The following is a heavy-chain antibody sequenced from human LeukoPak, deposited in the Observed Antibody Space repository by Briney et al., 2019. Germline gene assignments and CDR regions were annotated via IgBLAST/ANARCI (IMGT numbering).Heavy chain of an antibody. CDR3: ARRYSSGWYPNYYMDV. J-gene: IGHJ6*03. CDR2: IKQDGSEK. Sequence: GGSLRLSCAASGFTFSSYWMSWVRQAPGKGLEWVANIKQDGSEKYYVDSVKGRFTISRDNAKNSLYLQMNSLRAEDTAVYYCARRYSSGWYPNYYMDVWGKGTTVTVSS. D-gene: IGHD6-19*01. CDR1: GFTFSSYW. V-gene: IGHV3-7*01.